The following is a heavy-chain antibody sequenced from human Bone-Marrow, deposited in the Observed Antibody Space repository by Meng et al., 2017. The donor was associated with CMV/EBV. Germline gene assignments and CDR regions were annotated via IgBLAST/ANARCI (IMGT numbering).Heavy chain of an antibody. D-gene: IGHD2/OR15-2a*01. CDR3: ATDLSGGGISRQWFDP. V-gene: IGHV1-69-2*01. CDR1: GYTFTDYY. J-gene: IGHJ5*02. Sequence: SGYTFTDYYMHWVQQAPGKGLEWMGLVDPEDGETIYAEKFQGRVTITADTSTDTAYMELSSLRSEDTAVYYCATDLSGGGISRQWFDPWGQGTLVTVSS. CDR2: VDPEDGET.